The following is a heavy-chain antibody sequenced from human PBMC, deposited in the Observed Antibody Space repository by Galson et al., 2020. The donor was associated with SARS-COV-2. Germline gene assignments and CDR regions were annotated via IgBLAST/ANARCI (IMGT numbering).Heavy chain of an antibody. Sequence: SVKVSCKASGGTFSSYAISWVRQAPGQGLEWMGGIIPIFGTANYAQKFQGRVTITADESTSTAYMELSSLRSEDTAVYYCARLAASHCTNGVCPVGLAAFDIWGQGTMVTVSS. D-gene: IGHD2-8*01. V-gene: IGHV1-69*13. CDR2: IIPIFGTA. CDR3: ARLAASHCTNGVCPVGLAAFDI. CDR1: GGTFSSYA. J-gene: IGHJ3*02.